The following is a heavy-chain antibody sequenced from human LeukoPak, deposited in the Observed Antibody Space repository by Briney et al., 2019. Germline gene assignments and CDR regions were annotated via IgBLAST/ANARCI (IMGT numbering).Heavy chain of an antibody. D-gene: IGHD6-19*01. CDR2: VSGGAEAT. CDR1: GFPFRDYA. J-gene: IGHJ4*02. CDR3: AKDTPLTAYTSGWSNNCFDY. V-gene: IGHV3-23*01. Sequence: GGSLRLSCAASGFPFRDYAMTWVRQAPGKGLEWVSTVSGGAEATYYADSVKGRFAISRDNSKSALYLQMNSLRAEDTAIYYCAKDTPLTAYTSGWSNNCFDYWGQGTLVTVSS.